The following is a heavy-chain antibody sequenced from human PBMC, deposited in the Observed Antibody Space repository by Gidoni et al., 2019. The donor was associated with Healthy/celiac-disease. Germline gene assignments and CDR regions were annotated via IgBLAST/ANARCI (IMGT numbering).Heavy chain of an antibody. CDR2: IYYSGST. D-gene: IGHD3-16*02. Sequence: QLQLQESGPGLVKPSETLSPTCTVPGGSISSSSYYWGWIRQPPGKGLEWIGSIYYSGSTYYNPSLKSRVTISVDTSKNQFSLKLSSVTAADTAVYYCARDRHPYDYVWGSYRYDAFDIWGQGTMVTVSS. J-gene: IGHJ3*02. CDR1: GGSISSSSYY. V-gene: IGHV4-39*07. CDR3: ARDRHPYDYVWGSYRYDAFDI.